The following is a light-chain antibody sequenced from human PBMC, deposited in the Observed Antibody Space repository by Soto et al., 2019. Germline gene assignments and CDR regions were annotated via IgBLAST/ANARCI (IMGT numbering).Light chain of an antibody. CDR3: SSKTTTRTLV. Sequence: QSALTQPASVSGSPGQSITISCAGTNSDIGAYDFVSWFQQHPGSSPRLIIYEVSDRPSGVSSRFSGSKSGNTASLTIPGLQAGDEADYYCSSKTTTRTLVFGGGTKVTVL. CDR2: EVS. J-gene: IGLJ3*02. V-gene: IGLV2-14*01. CDR1: NSDIGAYDF.